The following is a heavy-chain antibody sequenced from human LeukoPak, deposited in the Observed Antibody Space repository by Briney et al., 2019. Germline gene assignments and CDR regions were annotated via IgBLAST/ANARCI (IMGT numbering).Heavy chain of an antibody. V-gene: IGHV1-2*02. J-gene: IGHJ6*02. Sequence: GASVKVSCKASGYTFTGYYMHWVRQAPGQGLEWMGWINPNSGGTNYAQKFQGRVTMTRDTSISTAYMELSRLRSDDTAVYYCARGDSGYDTFPYYYYSMDVWGQGTTVTVSS. CDR1: GYTFTGYY. CDR2: INPNSGGT. D-gene: IGHD5-12*01. CDR3: ARGDSGYDTFPYYYYSMDV.